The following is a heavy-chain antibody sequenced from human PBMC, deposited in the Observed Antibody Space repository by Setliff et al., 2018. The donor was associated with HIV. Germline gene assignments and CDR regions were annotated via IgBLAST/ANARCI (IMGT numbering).Heavy chain of an antibody. Sequence: CAASGFTFSNSWMHWVRQAPGKGLVWVSRINTDGSSATYADSVKGRFTNSRDNAKNTLYLQMDSLRAEDTAVYYCARGGANPSWFDSWGQGTLVTVSS. CDR2: INTDGSSA. CDR3: ARGGANPSWFDS. D-gene: IGHD3-16*01. V-gene: IGHV3-74*03. J-gene: IGHJ5*01. CDR1: GFTFSNSW.